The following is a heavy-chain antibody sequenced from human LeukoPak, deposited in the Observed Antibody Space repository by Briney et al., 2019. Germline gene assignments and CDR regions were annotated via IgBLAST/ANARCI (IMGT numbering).Heavy chain of an antibody. V-gene: IGHV3-7*01. D-gene: IGHD3-3*01. J-gene: IGHJ4*02. Sequence: PGGSLRLSCAASGFTFSSYWMSWVRQAPGKGLEWVANIKQDGSEKYYVDSVKGRFTISRDNAKNSLYLQMNSLRAEDKAVYYCASSRKELGYDFWSGYSYYFDYWGQGTLVTVSS. CDR1: GFTFSSYW. CDR2: IKQDGSEK. CDR3: ASSRKELGYDFWSGYSYYFDY.